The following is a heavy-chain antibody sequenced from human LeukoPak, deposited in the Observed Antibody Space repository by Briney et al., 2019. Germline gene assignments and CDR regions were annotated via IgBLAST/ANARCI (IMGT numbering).Heavy chain of an antibody. D-gene: IGHD3-10*01. CDR2: VSHSGIT. CDR1: GFSISSDYY. J-gene: IGHJ5*02. CDR3: ARLVIP. V-gene: IGHV4-38-2*02. Sequence: SETLSLTCTVSGFSISSDYYWGWIRQPTGKGLEWIGSVSHSGITYYNSSLNSRVTISVDTSKTQFSLKVNSVTAADTAVYYCARLVIPWGQGIRVTVSS.